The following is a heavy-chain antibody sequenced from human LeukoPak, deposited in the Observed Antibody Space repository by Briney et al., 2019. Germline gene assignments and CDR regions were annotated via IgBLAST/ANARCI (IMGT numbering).Heavy chain of an antibody. CDR2: IFYSGST. V-gene: IGHV4-39*07. Sequence: SETLSLTCTVSGGSISTSNYYWGWIRQPPGKGLEWIGSIFYSGSTYYSPSLKSRVTISLDTSRNQFSLKLTSVTAADTAVYYCAGEVSRDLRWFDPWGQGTLVTVSS. CDR1: GGSISTSNYY. D-gene: IGHD5/OR15-5a*01. J-gene: IGHJ5*02. CDR3: AGEVSRDLRWFDP.